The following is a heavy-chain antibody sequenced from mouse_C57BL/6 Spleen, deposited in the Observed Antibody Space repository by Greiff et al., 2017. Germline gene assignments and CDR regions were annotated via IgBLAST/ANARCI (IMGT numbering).Heavy chain of an antibody. J-gene: IGHJ4*01. CDR1: GYTFTSYW. CDR3: ARSSNFYAMDD. Sequence: VQLQQSGAELVKPGASVKLSCKASGYTFTSYWMHWVKQRPGQGLEWIGMIHPNSGSTNYNEKFKSKATLTVDKSASTAYMQLSSLTSEDSAVYYCARSSNFYAMDDWGQGTSVTVSS. V-gene: IGHV1-64*01. CDR2: IHPNSGST. D-gene: IGHD2-5*01.